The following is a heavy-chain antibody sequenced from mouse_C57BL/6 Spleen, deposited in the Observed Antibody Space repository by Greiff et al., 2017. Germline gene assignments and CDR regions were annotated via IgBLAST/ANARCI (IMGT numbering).Heavy chain of an antibody. CDR2: INPSNGGT. V-gene: IGHV1-53*01. CDR3: AREGRLLRAMDY. Sequence: QVQLKQPGTELVKPGASVKLSCKASGYTFTSYWMHWVKQRPGQGLEWIGNINPSNGGTNYNEKFKSKATLTVDKSSSTAYMQLSSLTSEDSAVYYCAREGRLLRAMDYWGQGTSVTVSS. D-gene: IGHD2-3*01. J-gene: IGHJ4*01. CDR1: GYTFTSYW.